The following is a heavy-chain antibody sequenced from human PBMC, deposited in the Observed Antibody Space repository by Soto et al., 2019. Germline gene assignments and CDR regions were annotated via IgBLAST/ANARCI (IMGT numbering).Heavy chain of an antibody. D-gene: IGHD6-19*01. CDR3: ATSKGSVSHGPPTS. CDR2: MNSDGSNT. CDR1: GFTFSNYW. V-gene: IGHV3-74*01. Sequence: EVQLVESGGALVQPGGSLRLSCAASGFTFSNYWMHWVRQAPGKGLVWISRMNSDGSNTVYADAVKGRFTISRDNAKNTLYLPMNSLRVEDTAVYYSATSKGSVSHGPPTSWGQGPLVTVSS. J-gene: IGHJ5*02.